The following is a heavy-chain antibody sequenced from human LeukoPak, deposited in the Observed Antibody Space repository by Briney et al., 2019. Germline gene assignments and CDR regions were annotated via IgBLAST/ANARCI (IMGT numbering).Heavy chain of an antibody. V-gene: IGHV3-23*01. CDR3: AKRDYYDSSGYTYYYYYGMDV. D-gene: IGHD3-22*01. CDR2: ISGSGGST. J-gene: IGHJ6*02. CDR1: GFTFSSYA. Sequence: GGFLRLSCAASGFTFSSYAMSWVRQAPGKGLEWVSAISGSGGSTYYADSVKGRFTISRDNSKNTLYLQMNSLRAEDTAVYYCAKRDYYDSSGYTYYYYYGMDVWGQGTTVTVSS.